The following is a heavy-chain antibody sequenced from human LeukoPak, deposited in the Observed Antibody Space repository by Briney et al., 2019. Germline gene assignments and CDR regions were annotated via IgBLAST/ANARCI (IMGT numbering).Heavy chain of an antibody. CDR2: IYYSGST. CDR1: GGSISSYY. V-gene: IGHV4-59*01. Sequence: SETLSLTCTVSGGSISSYYWSWIRQPPGEGLEWIGYIYYSGSTNYNPSLKSRVTISVDTSKNQFSLKLSSVTAADTAVYYFSRDMGAYYDFWSGPPGRDYYMDVWGKGTTVTVSS. J-gene: IGHJ6*03. CDR3: SRDMGAYYDFWSGPPGRDYYMDV. D-gene: IGHD3-3*01.